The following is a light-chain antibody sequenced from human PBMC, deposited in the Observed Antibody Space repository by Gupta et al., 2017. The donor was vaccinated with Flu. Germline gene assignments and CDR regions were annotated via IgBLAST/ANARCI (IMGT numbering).Light chain of an antibody. CDR2: KDT. Sequence: SYELTQPSSVSVSPGQTARITCSGDILAKKYARWFQQKPGQAPVLVIYKDTERASGIPERISGSSSGSTVTLTVSGAQVEDEADYYCYSAADNIWVFGGGTKLTVV. CDR3: YSAADNIWV. J-gene: IGLJ3*02. V-gene: IGLV3-27*01. CDR1: ILAKKY.